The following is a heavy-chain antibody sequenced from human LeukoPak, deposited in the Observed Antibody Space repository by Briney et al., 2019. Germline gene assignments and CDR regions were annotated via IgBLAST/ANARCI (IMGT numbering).Heavy chain of an antibody. V-gene: IGHV3-7*01. J-gene: IGHJ4*02. CDR3: ARDLAYSRLDY. Sequence: GGSLRLSCAVSGLTFSSSWMDWVRQAPGKGLEWVASINPEGNKKYSADSVKGRFTISRDNAENSLYLQMNSLRVEDTAFYYCARDLAYSRLDYWGQGMLLTVSS. CDR1: GLTFSSSW. CDR2: INPEGNKK. D-gene: IGHD5-18*01.